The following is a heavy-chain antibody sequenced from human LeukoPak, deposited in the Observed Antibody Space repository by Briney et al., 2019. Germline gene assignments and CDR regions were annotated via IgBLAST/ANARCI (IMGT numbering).Heavy chain of an antibody. CDR1: GFTFSSYA. CDR2: ISGSGGST. Sequence: PGGSLRLSCAASGFTFSSYAMSWARQAPGKGLEWVSAISGSGGSTYYADSVKGRFTISRDNSKNTLYLQMNSLRAEDTAVYYCAKDLSSGWYTFDYWGQGTLVTVSS. J-gene: IGHJ4*02. D-gene: IGHD6-19*01. CDR3: AKDLSSGWYTFDY. V-gene: IGHV3-23*01.